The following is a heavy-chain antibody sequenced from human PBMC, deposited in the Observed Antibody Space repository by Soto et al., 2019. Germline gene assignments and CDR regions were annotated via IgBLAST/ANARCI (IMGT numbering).Heavy chain of an antibody. CDR1: GYTFTSYG. J-gene: IGHJ4*02. V-gene: IGHV1-18*01. Sequence: QVQLVQSGAEVKKPGASVTVSCKASGYTFTSYGLSWVRQAPGQGLECMGWISAYSGHTNYAHHLQGRVTMTTDTSTSKAYMELRSLRSDDTAVYYCARDGGNYDILTGGSDYWGQGTLVTVSS. CDR3: ARDGGNYDILTGGSDY. D-gene: IGHD3-9*01. CDR2: ISAYSGHT.